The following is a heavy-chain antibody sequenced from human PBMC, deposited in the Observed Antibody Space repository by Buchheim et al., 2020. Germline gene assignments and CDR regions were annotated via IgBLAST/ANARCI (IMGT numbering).Heavy chain of an antibody. CDR2: IYYSGST. CDR3: ARGGGGESTAKNYYYYYMDV. CDR1: GGSISSSSYY. Sequence: QLQLQESGPGLVKPSETLSLTCTVSGGSISSSSYYWGWIRQPPGKGLEWIGSIYYSGSTYYNPSLKSRVTISVDTSKNQFSLKRGSVTAADTAVYYCARGGGGESTAKNYYYYYMDVWGKGTT. D-gene: IGHD3-10*01. J-gene: IGHJ6*03. V-gene: IGHV4-39*01.